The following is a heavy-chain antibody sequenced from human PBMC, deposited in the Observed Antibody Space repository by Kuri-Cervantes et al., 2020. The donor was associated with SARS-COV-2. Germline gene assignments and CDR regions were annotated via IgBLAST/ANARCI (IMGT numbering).Heavy chain of an antibody. V-gene: IGHV3-49*04. CDR1: GFTFSSYW. CDR3: TRSRGYCSGGSCYRKGVDY. D-gene: IGHD2-15*01. J-gene: IGHJ4*02. Sequence: GESLKISCAASGFTFSSYWMSWVRQAPGKGLEWVGFIRSKAYGGTTEYAASVKGRFTISRDDSKSIAYLQMNSLKTEDTAVYYCTRSRGYCSGGSCYRKGVDYWGQGTLVTVSS. CDR2: IRSKAYGGTT.